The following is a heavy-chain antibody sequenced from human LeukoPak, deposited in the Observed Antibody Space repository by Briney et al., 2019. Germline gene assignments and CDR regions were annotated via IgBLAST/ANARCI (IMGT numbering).Heavy chain of an antibody. CDR2: MNPNNGNT. J-gene: IGHJ5*02. Sequence: GASVKVSCKASGFTFTSYDINWVRQASGQGLEWMGWMNPNNGNTDYAQKFQGRVTMTRDTSISTAYMELRGLRSEDTAVYYCVRDGEGVAISVNYWFDPWGQGTLVTVSS. V-gene: IGHV1-8*01. CDR3: VRDGEGVAISVNYWFDP. D-gene: IGHD3-10*01. CDR1: GFTFTSYD.